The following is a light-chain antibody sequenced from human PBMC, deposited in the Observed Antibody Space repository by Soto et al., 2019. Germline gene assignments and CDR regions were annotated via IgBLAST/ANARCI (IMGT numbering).Light chain of an antibody. J-gene: IGLJ2*01. Sequence: QSVLTQSPSASGTPGQRVTISCSGKSSNIGMNSVNWYQQVPGAAPKRLIYSNDQRPSGVPHRISGTRSGTAASLAISELRSEDEADYDCAAWDDTLGGHVAFGGGTKVTVL. V-gene: IGLV1-44*01. CDR2: SND. CDR3: AAWDDTLGGHVA. CDR1: SSNIGMNS.